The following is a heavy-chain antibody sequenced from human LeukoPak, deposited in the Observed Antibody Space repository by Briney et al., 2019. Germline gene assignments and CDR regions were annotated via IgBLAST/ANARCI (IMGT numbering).Heavy chain of an antibody. CDR2: IYHSGST. D-gene: IGHD5-18*01. V-gene: IGHV4-30-2*01. CDR3: ARHGGIQPWTRGPFDP. J-gene: IGHJ5*02. CDR1: GGSISSGGYS. Sequence: PSETLSLTCAVSGGSISSGGYSWSWIRQPPGKGLEWIGYIYHSGSTNYNPSLKGRVTISLDTSKNQFSLKLTSVTAADTAVYYCARHGGIQPWTRGPFDPWGQGTLVTVSS.